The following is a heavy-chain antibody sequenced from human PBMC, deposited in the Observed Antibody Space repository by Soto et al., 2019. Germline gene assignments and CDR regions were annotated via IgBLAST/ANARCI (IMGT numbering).Heavy chain of an antibody. CDR3: ARAGGLLLDY. CDR2: ISYDGSNK. V-gene: IGHV3-30*03. CDR1: VFTFSSYG. Sequence: QVQLVESGGGVVQPGRSLRLSCAASVFTFSSYGMHWFRQAPGKGLELVAVISYDGSNKYYADSVKGRFTISRDTSNNTLYLQMTSLTAEDTAVYYCARAGGLLLDYWGQGTLVTVSS. J-gene: IGHJ4*02. D-gene: IGHD2-15*01.